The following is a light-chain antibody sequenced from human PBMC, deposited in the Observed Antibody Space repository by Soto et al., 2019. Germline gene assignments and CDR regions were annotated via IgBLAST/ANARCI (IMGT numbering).Light chain of an antibody. CDR1: QSLLFSSNKKNY. CDR2: WAS. CDR3: QQYYSTLALT. V-gene: IGKV4-1*01. Sequence: DIVMTQSPDSLAVSLGERATINCKSSQSLLFSSNKKNYLAWYQQKQGQPPKLLIYWASTRESGVPDRFSGSGSGTDFTLTISNLQAEDVAVYYCQQYYSTLALTFGGGTKVEIK. J-gene: IGKJ4*01.